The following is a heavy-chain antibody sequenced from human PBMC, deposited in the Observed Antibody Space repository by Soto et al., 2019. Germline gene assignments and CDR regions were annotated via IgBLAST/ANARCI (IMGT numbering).Heavy chain of an antibody. J-gene: IGHJ4*02. D-gene: IGHD3-22*01. V-gene: IGHV4-59*08. CDR3: ARQAYYYDSSGYYLPFDY. CDR2: IYYSGST. Sequence: PSETLSLTCTVSGGSISSYYWSWIRQPPGKGLEWIGYIYYSGSTNYNPSLKSRVTISVDTSKNQFSLKLSSVTAADTAVYYCARQAYYYDSSGYYLPFDYWGQGTLVTVSS. CDR1: GGSISSYY.